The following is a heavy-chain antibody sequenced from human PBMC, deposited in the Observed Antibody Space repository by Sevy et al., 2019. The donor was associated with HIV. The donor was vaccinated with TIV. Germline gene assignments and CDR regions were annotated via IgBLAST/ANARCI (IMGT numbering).Heavy chain of an antibody. Sequence: GGSLRLSCAASGFTFSSYWMSWVRQAPGKGLEWVANIMQDGSEKYYVDSVKGRFTISRDNAKNSLYLQMISLRAEDKAVYYCARGSYSSSWHGTIAFDLWGQGTMVTVSS. V-gene: IGHV3-7*01. D-gene: IGHD6-13*01. CDR2: IMQDGSEK. CDR3: ARGSYSSSWHGTIAFDL. CDR1: GFTFSSYW. J-gene: IGHJ3*01.